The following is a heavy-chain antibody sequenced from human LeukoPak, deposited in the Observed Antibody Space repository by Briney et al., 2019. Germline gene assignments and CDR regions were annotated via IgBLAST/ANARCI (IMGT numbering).Heavy chain of an antibody. CDR1: GGSISSGGFY. CDR2: IYYSGST. V-gene: IGHV4-31*03. CDR3: ARVHRSNYYKRDWFDP. D-gene: IGHD3-10*01. J-gene: IGHJ5*02. Sequence: PSQTLSLTCTVSGGSISSGGFYWSWIRQHPGKGLEWIGYIYYSGSTYYNPSLKSRVTISVDTSKNQFSLKLSSVTAADTAVYYCARVHRSNYYKRDWFDPWGQGTLVTVSS.